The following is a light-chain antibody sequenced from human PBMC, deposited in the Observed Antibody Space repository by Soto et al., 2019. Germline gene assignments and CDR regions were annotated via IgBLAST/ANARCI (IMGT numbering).Light chain of an antibody. V-gene: IGKV3-15*01. Sequence: VITHSPTTLSVSPGERATLSCRASQSVSSNLAWYQQKPGQAPRVLIYGASTRATGIPARFSGSGSGTEFTLTISSLQSEDFAVYYCQQYNNWPRTFGQGTKVDIK. CDR2: GAS. J-gene: IGKJ2*01. CDR1: QSVSSN. CDR3: QQYNNWPRT.